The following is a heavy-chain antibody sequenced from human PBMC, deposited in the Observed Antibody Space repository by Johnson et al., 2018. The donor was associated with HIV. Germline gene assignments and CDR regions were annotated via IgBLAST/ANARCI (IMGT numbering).Heavy chain of an antibody. CDR1: GFTVSSNY. CDR3: ARRGLVGIVATSRGAFDI. D-gene: IGHD5-12*01. J-gene: IGHJ3*02. V-gene: IGHV3-7*01. Sequence: VQLVESGGGLIQPGGSLRLSCAASGFTVSSNYMSWVRQAPGKGLEWVANIKQDGSEKYYVDSVKGRFTISRDNSKNTLYLQMNSLRAEDTAVYYCARRGLVGIVATSRGAFDIWGQGTMVTVSS. CDR2: IKQDGSEK.